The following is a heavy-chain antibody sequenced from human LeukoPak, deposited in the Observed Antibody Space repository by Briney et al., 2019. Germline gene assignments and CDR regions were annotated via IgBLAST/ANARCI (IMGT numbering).Heavy chain of an antibody. D-gene: IGHD3-9*01. V-gene: IGHV3-7*01. J-gene: IGHJ4*02. CDR1: GLTFSKYW. CDR3: ARDSPYDILTGYSRQCPLDY. Sequence: GGSLRLSCAASGLTFSKYWMTWVRQPPGKGLEWVANIGPDGNEKFYLDSVKGRFSISRDNAKNSLYLQMISLRAEDTAVYYCARDSPYDILTGYSRQCPLDYWGQGTLVTVSS. CDR2: IGPDGNEK.